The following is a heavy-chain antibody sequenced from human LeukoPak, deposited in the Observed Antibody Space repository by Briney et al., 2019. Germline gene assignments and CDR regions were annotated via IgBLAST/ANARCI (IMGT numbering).Heavy chain of an antibody. CDR1: GDPISSRSYY. CDR2: IFYCGST. D-gene: IGHD2-2*01. CDR3: ARSPPIVVVPAAQKYYFDY. J-gene: IGHJ4*02. V-gene: IGHV4-39*07. Sequence: PSETLSLTCTVSGDPISSRSYYWDWIRQPPGGGLEWIGSIFYCGSTYYNPSLKSRVTISLDTSKNQFSLKLSSVTAADTAVYYCARSPPIVVVPAAQKYYFDYWGQGTLVTVSS.